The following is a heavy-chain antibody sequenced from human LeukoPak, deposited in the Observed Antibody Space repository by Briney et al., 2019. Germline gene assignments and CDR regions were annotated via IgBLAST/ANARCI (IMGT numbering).Heavy chain of an antibody. CDR3: AKSSSGGWYLLGDAFDI. Sequence: QTGGSLGLSCAASGFTFSSHGIHWVRQAPGKGLEWVAVISYAGSDKYYADSVKGRFTISRDNSKNTLYLQMNSLRAEDTAVYYCAKSSSGGWYLLGDAFDIWGQGTMVTVSS. V-gene: IGHV3-30*18. J-gene: IGHJ3*02. CDR1: GFTFSSHG. D-gene: IGHD6-19*01. CDR2: ISYAGSDK.